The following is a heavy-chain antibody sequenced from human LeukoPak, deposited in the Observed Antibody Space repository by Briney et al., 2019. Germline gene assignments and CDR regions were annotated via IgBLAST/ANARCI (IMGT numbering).Heavy chain of an antibody. Sequence: MSSETLSLTCTVSGYSISSGYYWGWIRQPPGKGLDWIGSIYHSGTTYYNPSLKSRVTISVDTSKNQFSLRLSSVTAADTAVYYCARDSDYDFWSAYRGAFDIWGQGTMVTVSS. D-gene: IGHD3-3*01. CDR2: IYHSGTT. CDR3: ARDSDYDFWSAYRGAFDI. CDR1: GYSISSGYY. J-gene: IGHJ3*02. V-gene: IGHV4-38-2*02.